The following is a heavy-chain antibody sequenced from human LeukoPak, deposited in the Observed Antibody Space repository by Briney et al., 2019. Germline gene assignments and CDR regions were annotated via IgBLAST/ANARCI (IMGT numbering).Heavy chain of an antibody. Sequence: GGSLKLSCAASGFTFSSYWMNWVRQAPGKGLVWVSRIASDGSSTTYADSVRGRFSISRDNAKNTLYLQINSLRVEDTAVYYCARGRPHGNDYWGQGTLVTVSS. V-gene: IGHV3-74*01. CDR2: IASDGSST. CDR1: GFTFSSYW. D-gene: IGHD4-23*01. J-gene: IGHJ4*02. CDR3: ARGRPHGNDY.